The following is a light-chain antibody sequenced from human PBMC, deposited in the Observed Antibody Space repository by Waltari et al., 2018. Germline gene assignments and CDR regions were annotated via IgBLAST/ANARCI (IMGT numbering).Light chain of an antibody. CDR2: DVS. V-gene: IGLV2-23*02. CDR3: CSYAGSRIHVL. Sequence: QSALTQPASVSGSPGQSITISCTGTSSDVGGYNYVSWYQQYPVKAPKLMIYDVSKRPSGVSNRFSGSKSGNTASLTISGLQAEDEADYYCCSYAGSRIHVLFGGGTKLTVL. CDR1: SSDVGGYNY. J-gene: IGLJ2*01.